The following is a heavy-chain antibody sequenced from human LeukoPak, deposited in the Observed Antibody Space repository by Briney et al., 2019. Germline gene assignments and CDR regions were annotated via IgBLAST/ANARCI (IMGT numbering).Heavy chain of an antibody. Sequence: PGGSLRLSCEGSGFSVNGYVMSWVRQAPGKGLEWIAVTGGSDDNTHYADSVKGRFTISRDNSENRLFLQMNSLRPDDSALYYCTKDLMTGFSNGWYFAYWGQGTLVTVSS. CDR1: GFSVNGYV. CDR2: TGGSDDNT. J-gene: IGHJ4*02. V-gene: IGHV3-23*01. CDR3: TKDLMTGFSNGWYFAY. D-gene: IGHD6-19*01.